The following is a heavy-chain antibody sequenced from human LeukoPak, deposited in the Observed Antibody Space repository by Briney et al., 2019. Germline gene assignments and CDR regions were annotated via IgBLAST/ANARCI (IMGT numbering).Heavy chain of an antibody. CDR1: GGSFSGYY. CDR2: INHSGST. Sequence: PSETLSLTCAVYGGSFSGYYWSWIRQPPGKGLEWIGEINHSGSTNYNPSLKSRVTISVDTSKNQFSLKLSSVTAADTAVYYCARACSAPKIVALGYWGQGTLVTVSS. CDR3: ARACSAPKIVALGY. V-gene: IGHV4-34*01. J-gene: IGHJ4*02. D-gene: IGHD3-22*01.